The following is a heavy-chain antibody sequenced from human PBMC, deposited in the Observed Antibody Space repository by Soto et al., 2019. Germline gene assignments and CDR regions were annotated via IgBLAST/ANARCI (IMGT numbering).Heavy chain of an antibody. CDR3: ARVLDSSGYGIIDY. D-gene: IGHD3-22*01. CDR1: GGSISSYY. Sequence: QVQLQESGPGLVKPSETLSLTCTVSGGSISSYYWSWIRQSPVKGLEWIGDIYYSGSTNYNPSLMSRLTISVDTSKNQCSAKLSSVTAADTAVYFCARVLDSSGYGIIDYWGQGTLVTVSS. J-gene: IGHJ4*02. CDR2: IYYSGST. V-gene: IGHV4-59*01.